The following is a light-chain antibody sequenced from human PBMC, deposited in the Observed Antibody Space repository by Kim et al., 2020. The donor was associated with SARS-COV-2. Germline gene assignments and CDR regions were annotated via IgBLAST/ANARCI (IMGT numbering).Light chain of an antibody. CDR3: QSYDTNNQV. CDR2: DDN. CDR1: SGSIASNY. Sequence: NFMLTQPHSVSESPGKTVTISCTRSSGSIASNYVQWSQQRPGSAPTTVIYDDNQRPSGVPDRFSGSIDSSSNSASLTISGLKTEDEADYYCQSYDTNNQVFGGGTQLTVL. V-gene: IGLV6-57*04. J-gene: IGLJ3*02.